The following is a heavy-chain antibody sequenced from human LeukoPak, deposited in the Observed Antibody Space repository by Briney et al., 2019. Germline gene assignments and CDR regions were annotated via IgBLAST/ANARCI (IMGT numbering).Heavy chain of an antibody. CDR2: IYYNVST. J-gene: IGHJ5*02. D-gene: IGHD3-3*01. V-gene: IGHV4-59*12. Sequence: SETLSLTCTVSGASISSYYWSWIRQPPGKGLEWIAYIYYNVSTNYNPSLKSRVTISVDTSKNQFSLKLSSVTAADTAVYYCARDRTIHGVDPWGQGTLVTVSS. CDR1: GASISSYY. CDR3: ARDRTIHGVDP.